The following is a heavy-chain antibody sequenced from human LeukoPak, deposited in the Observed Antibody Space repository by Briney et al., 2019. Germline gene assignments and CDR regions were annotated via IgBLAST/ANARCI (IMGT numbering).Heavy chain of an antibody. V-gene: IGHV4-59*08. D-gene: IGHD6-6*01. CDR3: ARRSLIAAKDY. CDR1: GDSFRPYY. CDR2: ISYSGNT. Sequence: PSETLSLTCTVSGDSFRPYYWNWIRQSPGKGLEWLGYISYSGNTNYHPSVKSRVTISLDTSKNHFSLRLNSVTAADTAVYYCARRSLIAAKDYWGQGTLVTVSS. J-gene: IGHJ4*02.